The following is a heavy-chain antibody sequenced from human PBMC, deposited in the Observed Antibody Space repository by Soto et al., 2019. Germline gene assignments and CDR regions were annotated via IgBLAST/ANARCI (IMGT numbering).Heavy chain of an antibody. J-gene: IGHJ6*02. V-gene: IGHV1-46*01. CDR1: GYTFTSYY. D-gene: IGHD3-3*01. CDR3: ARDRGTIFGVVIDYYYYYGMDV. Sequence: ASVKVSCKASGYTFTSYYMHWVRQAPGQGLEWMGIINPSGGSTSYAQKFQGRVTMTRDTSTSTVYMELSSLRSEDTAVYYCARDRGTIFGVVIDYYYYYGMDVWGQGTTVTVS. CDR2: INPSGGST.